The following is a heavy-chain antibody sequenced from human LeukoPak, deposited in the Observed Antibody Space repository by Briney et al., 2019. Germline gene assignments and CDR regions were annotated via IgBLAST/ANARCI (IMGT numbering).Heavy chain of an antibody. CDR3: ARRGSSGPFDY. CDR2: ICYSGST. Sequence: SETLSLTCTVSGGSISSYYWSWIRQPPGKGLEWIGYICYSGSTNYNPSLKSRVTISVDTSKNQFSLKLSSVTAADTAVYYCARRGSSGPFDYWGQGTLVTVSS. CDR1: GGSISSYY. J-gene: IGHJ4*02. D-gene: IGHD6-6*01. V-gene: IGHV4-59*08.